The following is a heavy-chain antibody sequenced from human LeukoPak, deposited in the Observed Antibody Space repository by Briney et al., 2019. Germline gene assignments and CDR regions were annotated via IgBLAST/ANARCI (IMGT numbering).Heavy chain of an antibody. J-gene: IGHJ4*02. V-gene: IGHV1-69*05. D-gene: IGHD1-7*01. CDR3: ARDSIEYNWNYEGGYYFDY. Sequence: ASVKVSCKASGGTFSSYAISWVRQAPGQGLEWMGGIIPIFGTANYAQKFQGGVTITTDESTSTAYMELSSLRSEDTAVYYCARDSIEYNWNYEGGYYFDYWGQGTLVTVSS. CDR2: IIPIFGTA. CDR1: GGTFSSYA.